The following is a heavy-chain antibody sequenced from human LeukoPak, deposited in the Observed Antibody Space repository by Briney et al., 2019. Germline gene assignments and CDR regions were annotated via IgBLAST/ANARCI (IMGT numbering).Heavy chain of an antibody. CDR1: GSTFTSYA. D-gene: IGHD6-13*01. Sequence: GGSLRPSCAAPGSTFTSYAMSWVRQAPGKGLEWVPAISGSGGSTYYADSVKGRFTISRDNSKNTLYLQMNSLRAEDTAVYYCAKDLAADRPYNWFDPWGQGTLVTVSS. V-gene: IGHV3-23*01. CDR3: AKDLAADRPYNWFDP. CDR2: ISGSGGST. J-gene: IGHJ5*02.